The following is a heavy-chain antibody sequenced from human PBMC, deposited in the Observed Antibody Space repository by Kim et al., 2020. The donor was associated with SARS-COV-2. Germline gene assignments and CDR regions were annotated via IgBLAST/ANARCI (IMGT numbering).Heavy chain of an antibody. Sequence: GGSLRLSCAASVFTVSSNYMSWVRQAPGKGLEWVSVIYSGGSAYYADSVKGRFTISRDNSKNTLFLHMNTLSAEDTAVYYFASTHYYDGGYDPLVTYWC. CDR1: VFTVSSNY. V-gene: IGHV3-53*01. CDR2: IYSGGSA. D-gene: IGHD3-22*01. J-gene: IGHJ4*01. CDR3: ASTHYYDGGYDPLVTY.